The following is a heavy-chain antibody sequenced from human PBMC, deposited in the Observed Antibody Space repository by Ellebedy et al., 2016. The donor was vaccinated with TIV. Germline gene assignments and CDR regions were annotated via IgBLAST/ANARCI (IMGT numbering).Heavy chain of an antibody. J-gene: IGHJ5*02. CDR2: IYPRDSDT. D-gene: IGHD6-19*01. V-gene: IGHV5-51*01. CDR1: GYSFTNYW. Sequence: ASVKVSCKTSGYSFTNYWIAWVRQRPGKGLEWMGFIYPRDSDTRYSPSSQGQVTISADKSISTVYLQWRSLQASDTAVYYCARMVYGSGWDGYFDPWGQGTLVTVSP. CDR3: ARMVYGSGWDGYFDP.